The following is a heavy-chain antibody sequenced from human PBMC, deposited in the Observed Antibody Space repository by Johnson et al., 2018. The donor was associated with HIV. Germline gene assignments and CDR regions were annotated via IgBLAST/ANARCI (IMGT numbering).Heavy chain of an antibody. J-gene: IGHJ3*02. CDR1: GFTFSGSA. Sequence: VQLVESGGGLVQPGGSLKLSCAASGFTFSGSAMHWVRQASGKGLEWVGRIRSKTDGGTTDYAVPVKGRFTISRDDSKNTLYLQMNSLRAEDTAVYYCAKDQWSSSWTNDAFDIWGQGTMVTVSS. CDR2: IRSKTDGGTT. V-gene: IGHV3-15*01. CDR3: AKDQWSSSWTNDAFDI. D-gene: IGHD6-13*01.